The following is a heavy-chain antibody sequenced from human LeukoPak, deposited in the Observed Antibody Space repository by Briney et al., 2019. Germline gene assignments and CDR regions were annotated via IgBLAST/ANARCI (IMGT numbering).Heavy chain of an antibody. V-gene: IGHV4-39*07. CDR1: GDPITSSSYY. D-gene: IGHD6-19*01. CDR3: VRDRPLSNGAGNWFDT. Sequence: PSETLSLTCTVSGDPITSSSYYWGWVRQHPGKGLEWIGSIFYIGTTYYNSALKSRVTISTDTSKNQFSLKVTSVAAADTAMYYCVRDRPLSNGAGNWFDTWGQGTLVSVSS. CDR2: IFYIGTT. J-gene: IGHJ5*02.